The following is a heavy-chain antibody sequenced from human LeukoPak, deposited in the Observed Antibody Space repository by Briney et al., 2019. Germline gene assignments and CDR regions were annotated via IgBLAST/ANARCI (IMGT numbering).Heavy chain of an antibody. Sequence: PGGSLRLSCAASGFTFSSYGMSWVRQAPGKGLEWVSAISGSGGSTYYADSVKGRFTISRDNSKNTLYLQMNSLRAEDTAVYYCAKGNYYDSSGYYYYYYYYMDVWGKGTTVTISS. D-gene: IGHD3-22*01. CDR1: GFTFSSYG. CDR3: AKGNYYDSSGYYYYYYYYMDV. J-gene: IGHJ6*03. CDR2: ISGSGGST. V-gene: IGHV3-23*01.